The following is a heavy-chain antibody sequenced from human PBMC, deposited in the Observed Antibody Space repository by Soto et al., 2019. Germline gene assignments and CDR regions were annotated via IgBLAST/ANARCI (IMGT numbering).Heavy chain of an antibody. CDR2: IYYRGST. V-gene: IGHV4-31*03. Sequence: SETLSLTCTVLGGSISSGGYYWSWIRQHPGRGLEWIGHIYYRGSTYYSPSLKSRVTISVDTSDNQFSLKLSSVTAADTAVYYCARALGSSSSGSIHWFDPWGQGTLVTVSS. J-gene: IGHJ5*02. CDR1: GGSISSGGYY. D-gene: IGHD6-6*01. CDR3: ARALGSSSSGSIHWFDP.